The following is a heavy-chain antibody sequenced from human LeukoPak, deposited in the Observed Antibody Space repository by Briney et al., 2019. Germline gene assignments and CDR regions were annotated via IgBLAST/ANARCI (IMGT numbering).Heavy chain of an antibody. CDR2: ISYDGSNK. CDR1: GFTFSSYG. D-gene: IGHD2-15*01. CDR3: AKDLLGYCSGGSCQGGYFDY. Sequence: PGGSLRLSCAASGFTFSSYGMHWVRQAPGKGLEWVAVISYDGSNKYYADSVKGRFTISRDNSKNTLYLQMNSLRAEDTAVYYCAKDLLGYCSGGSCQGGYFDYWGQGTLVTVSS. V-gene: IGHV3-30*18. J-gene: IGHJ4*02.